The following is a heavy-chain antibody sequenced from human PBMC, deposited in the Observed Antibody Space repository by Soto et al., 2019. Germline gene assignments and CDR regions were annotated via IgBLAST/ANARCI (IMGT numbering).Heavy chain of an antibody. CDR2: IYYSGST. D-gene: IGHD3-16*01. V-gene: IGHV4-31*03. Sequence: QVQLQESGPGLVKPSQTLSLTCTVSGGSISSGGYYWSWTRQHPGKGLEWIGSIYYSGSTYYNPSLKRSVTRQVDTSKDQFSVELSSVTAAARAVYYCARGVLHWGQGTLVTVSS. J-gene: IGHJ1*01. CDR3: ARGVLH. CDR1: GGSISSGGYY.